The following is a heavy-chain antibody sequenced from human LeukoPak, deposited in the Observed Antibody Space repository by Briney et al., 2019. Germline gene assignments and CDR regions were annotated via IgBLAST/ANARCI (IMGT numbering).Heavy chain of an antibody. Sequence: GASVKVSCKASGGTFSGYAISWVRQAPGQGLEWVGGIIPIFGTANYAQKFQGRVTITADKSTSTAYMELSSLRSDDTAVYYCARFWSDCSGGSCYSKDYFDYWGQGTLVTVSS. J-gene: IGHJ4*02. V-gene: IGHV1-69*06. CDR1: GGTFSGYA. CDR3: ARFWSDCSGGSCYSKDYFDY. D-gene: IGHD2-15*01. CDR2: IIPIFGTA.